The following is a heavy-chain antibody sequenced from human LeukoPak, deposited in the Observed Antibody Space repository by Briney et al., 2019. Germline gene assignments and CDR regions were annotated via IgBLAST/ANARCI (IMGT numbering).Heavy chain of an antibody. D-gene: IGHD3-10*01. CDR1: GYTFTGYY. CDR3: ARGPQGSGSAPYYYYYYMDV. CDR2: INPNSGGT. J-gene: IGHJ6*03. V-gene: IGHV1-2*02. Sequence: GASVKVSCKASGYTFTGYYMHWVRQAPGQGLEWMGWINPNSGGTNYAQKFQGRVTMTRDTSISTAYMELSRLRSDDTAVYYCARGPQGSGSAPYYYYYYMDVWGKGTTATVSS.